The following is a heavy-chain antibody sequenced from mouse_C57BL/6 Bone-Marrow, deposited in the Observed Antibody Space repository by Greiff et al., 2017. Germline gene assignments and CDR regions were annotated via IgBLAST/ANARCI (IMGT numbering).Heavy chain of an antibody. J-gene: IGHJ3*01. D-gene: IGHD1-1*01. V-gene: IGHV5-6*01. CDR1: GFTFSSYG. CDR2: SSSGGSYN. Sequence: EVQLQESGGDLVKPGGSLKLSCAASGFTFSSYGMSWVRPTPDKRLEWVATSSSGGSYNYYPDSVKGRFTSSRDNAKHTLYLQKSRLKSEDTAMYYCARKRRLLRAWFAYWGQGTLVTVSA. CDR3: ARKRRLLRAWFAY.